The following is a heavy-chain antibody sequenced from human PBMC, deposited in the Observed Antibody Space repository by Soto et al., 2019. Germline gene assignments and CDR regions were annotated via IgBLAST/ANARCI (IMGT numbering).Heavy chain of an antibody. CDR3: ARDLRVDFWSGQNIYYYGMDV. D-gene: IGHD3-3*01. J-gene: IGHJ6*02. Sequence: GGSLRLSCAASGFIFSNYVMYWVRQAPGKGLEWVAVISYDGYNKYYADFVKGRFTVSRDNSKNTVDLQMNSLRAEDTAVYYCARDLRVDFWSGQNIYYYGMDVWGQGTTVTVSS. CDR2: ISYDGYNK. V-gene: IGHV3-30-3*01. CDR1: GFIFSNYV.